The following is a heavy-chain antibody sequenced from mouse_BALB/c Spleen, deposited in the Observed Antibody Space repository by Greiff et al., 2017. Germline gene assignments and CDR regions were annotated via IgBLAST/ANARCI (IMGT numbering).Heavy chain of an antibody. CDR3: ARGYYGSSFYFDY. V-gene: IGHV1S81*02. D-gene: IGHD1-1*01. CDR1: GYTFTSYW. J-gene: IGHJ2*01. CDR2: INPSNGRT. Sequence: QVQLQQPGAELVKPGASVKLSCKASGYTFTSYWMHWVKQRPGQGLEWIGEINPSNGRTNYNEKFKSKATLTVDKSSSTAYMQLSSLTSEDSAVYYCARGYYGSSFYFDYWGQGTTLTVSS.